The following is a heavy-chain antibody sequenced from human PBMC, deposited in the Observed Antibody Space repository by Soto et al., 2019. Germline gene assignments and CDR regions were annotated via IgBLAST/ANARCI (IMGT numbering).Heavy chain of an antibody. CDR3: ARGCSSTSCYALQKVLDY. CDR2: IWYDGSNK. J-gene: IGHJ4*02. Sequence: GGSLRLSCAASGFTFSSYGMHWVRQAPGKGLEWVAVIWYDGSNKYYADSVKGRFTISRDNSKNTLYLQMNSLRAEDTAVYYCARGCSSTSCYALQKVLDYWGQGTLVTVSS. CDR1: GFTFSSYG. V-gene: IGHV3-33*01. D-gene: IGHD2-2*01.